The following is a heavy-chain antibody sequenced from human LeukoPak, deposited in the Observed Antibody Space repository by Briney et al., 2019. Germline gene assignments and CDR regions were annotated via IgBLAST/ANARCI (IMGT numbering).Heavy chain of an antibody. D-gene: IGHD5-12*01. CDR2: IDYSGST. CDR3: ESIRVDSGYDSFDC. CDR1: GGSISRVMFN. V-gene: IGHV4-39*01. Sequence: SETQSPTRTASGGSISRVMFNSPWIRQPPGKGLDWIGSIDYSGSTYYNPSLRGRVTISVDTSKNQFSLRLSSVTAADTAVYYCESIRVDSGYDSFDCWGQGTLVTVPS. J-gene: IGHJ4*02.